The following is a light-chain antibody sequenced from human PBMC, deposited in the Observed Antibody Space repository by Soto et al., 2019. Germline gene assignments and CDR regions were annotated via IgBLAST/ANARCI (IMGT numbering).Light chain of an antibody. Sequence: EIVLTQSPGTLSLSPGERATLSCRASQSVSSSFLAWYQQKPGQAPRLLIYGASSRASGIPDRFSGSGSGTEFTLPISRLEPEDFAVYYCQQYGSSPEYTFGQGTKLEIK. J-gene: IGKJ2*01. V-gene: IGKV3-20*01. CDR2: GAS. CDR1: QSVSSSF. CDR3: QQYGSSPEYT.